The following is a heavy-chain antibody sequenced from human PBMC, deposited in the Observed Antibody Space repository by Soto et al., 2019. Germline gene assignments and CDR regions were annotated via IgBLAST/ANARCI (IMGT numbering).Heavy chain of an antibody. CDR3: ARDRGYSGYDREVFDF. Sequence: EVQLLQSGGGLVQPGGSLRLLCVASGFTFSSYAMLWVRQAPGKGPEWVSSISATGGSAYYADSVKGRFTISRDNSKNTLYLQMDSLRADDTAVYYCARDRGYSGYDREVFDFWGQGTLVTVSS. CDR1: GFTFSSYA. J-gene: IGHJ4*02. D-gene: IGHD5-12*01. V-gene: IGHV3-23*01. CDR2: ISATGGSA.